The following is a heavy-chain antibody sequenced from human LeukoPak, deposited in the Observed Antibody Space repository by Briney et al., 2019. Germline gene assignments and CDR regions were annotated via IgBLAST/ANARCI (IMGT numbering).Heavy chain of an antibody. D-gene: IGHD6-13*01. Sequence: GAAVKVSCKVSGYTLTELSMFGVRQAAGKGLEWMGSFDSEDGKTVYAQKFQGRVTMTEHTSTDTAYMELSRLRSEDTAVYYCATGYLVTAGLMDVWGQGTTVTVSS. J-gene: IGHJ6*02. CDR3: ATGYLVTAGLMDV. CDR1: GYTLTELS. CDR2: FDSEDGKT. V-gene: IGHV1-24*01.